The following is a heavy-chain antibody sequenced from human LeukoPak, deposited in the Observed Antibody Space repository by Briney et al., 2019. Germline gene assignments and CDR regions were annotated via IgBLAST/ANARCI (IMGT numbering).Heavy chain of an antibody. V-gene: IGHV3-21*01. Sequence: GGSLRLSCAASGFTFSRNAMNWVRQAPGKGLAWVASITSAGGYKYYADSVKGRFTISRDNAQNSLFLQMNSLRAEDTAVYFCATSGGFVLPNAITGNWYMDVWGRGTSVTVSS. CDR1: GFTFSRNA. J-gene: IGHJ6*03. CDR3: ATSGGFVLPNAITGNWYMDV. CDR2: ITSAGGYK. D-gene: IGHD2-2*01.